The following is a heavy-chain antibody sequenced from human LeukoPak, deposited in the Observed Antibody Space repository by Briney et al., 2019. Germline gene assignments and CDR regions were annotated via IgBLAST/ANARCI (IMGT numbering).Heavy chain of an antibody. CDR1: GYRFTNYW. D-gene: IGHD6-19*01. CDR3: ARHEGSISGWPFDY. V-gene: IGHV5-51*01. CDR2: IYLGDSET. Sequence: GESLKISCKGSGYRFTNYWIGWVRQLPGKGLEWMRIIYLGDSETRYSPSFQGQVTISADKSISTAYLQWSSLKASDTAMYYCARHEGSISGWPFDYWGQGTLVTVSS. J-gene: IGHJ4*02.